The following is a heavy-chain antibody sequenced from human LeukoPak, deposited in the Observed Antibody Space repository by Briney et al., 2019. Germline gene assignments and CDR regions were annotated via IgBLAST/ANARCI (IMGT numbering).Heavy chain of an antibody. V-gene: IGHV4-39*01. CDR1: GGSLNSSSDY. CDR2: IYYSGRT. CDR3: ARSQATAMVSDY. D-gene: IGHD2-2*01. J-gene: IGHJ4*02. Sequence: SETLSLTCTVSGGSLNSSSDYWGWIRQPPGKGLEWIGSIYYSGRTYYNPSLKCRVTIFVDTSKNQFSLKLNSVTAADTAVYYCARSQATAMVSDYWGQGTLVTVSS.